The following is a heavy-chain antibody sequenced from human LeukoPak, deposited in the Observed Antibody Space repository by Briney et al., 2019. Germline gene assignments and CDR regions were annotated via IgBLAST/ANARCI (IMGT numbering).Heavy chain of an antibody. Sequence: SQTLSLTCAISGDSVSSNSAAWNWLRQSPSRGLEWLGRTYYRSKWYNDYAVSVKSRITINPDTSKNQFSLQLNSVTPEDTAVYYCARHLLGQQLLLRGYWYFDLWGRGTLVTVSS. V-gene: IGHV6-1*01. D-gene: IGHD6-13*01. CDR2: TYYRSKWYN. CDR1: GDSVSSNSAA. J-gene: IGHJ2*01. CDR3: ARHLLGQQLLLRGYWYFDL.